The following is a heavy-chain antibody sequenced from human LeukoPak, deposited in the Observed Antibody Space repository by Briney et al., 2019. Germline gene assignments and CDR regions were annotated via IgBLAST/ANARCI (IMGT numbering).Heavy chain of an antibody. Sequence: PGRSLRLSCAASGFTFSSYAMHWVRQVPGKGLEWVAVISYDGSNKYYADSVKGRFTISRDNSKNTLYLQMNSLRAEDTAVYYCARDGGSGRYQLLFAYYYYYGMDVWGKGTTVTVSS. V-gene: IGHV3-30*04. D-gene: IGHD2-2*01. CDR1: GFTFSSYA. CDR3: ARDGGSGRYQLLFAYYYYYGMDV. CDR2: ISYDGSNK. J-gene: IGHJ6*04.